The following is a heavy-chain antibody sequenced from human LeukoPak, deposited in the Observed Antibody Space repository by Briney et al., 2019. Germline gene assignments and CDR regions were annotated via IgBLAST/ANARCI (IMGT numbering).Heavy chain of an antibody. CDR1: GGSFSGYY. CDR2: INHSGST. D-gene: IGHD6-19*01. Sequence: SETLSLTCAVYGGSFSGYYWSWIRQPPGKGLEWIGEINHSGSTNYNPSLKSRVTISVDTSKNQFSLKLSSVTAADTAVYYCARDLGAGTYYWGQGTLVTVSS. J-gene: IGHJ4*02. CDR3: ARDLGAGTYY. V-gene: IGHV4-34*01.